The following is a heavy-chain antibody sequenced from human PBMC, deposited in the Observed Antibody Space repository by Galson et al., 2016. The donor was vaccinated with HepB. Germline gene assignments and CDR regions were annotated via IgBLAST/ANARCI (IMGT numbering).Heavy chain of an antibody. CDR1: GASISSATW. V-gene: IGHV4-4*02. D-gene: IGHD2-2*01. J-gene: IGHJ4*02. CDR2: MYHSGTT. Sequence: SETLSLTCAVFGASISSATWWTWVRPPPGKGLEWIGEMYHSGTTTYNPSLRSRVTMSLDNSGNQFSLKLSSVTAADTAVYYCGDVRGGCSSNSLYVYCWGQGIPVTVSS. CDR3: GDVRGGCSSNSLYVYC.